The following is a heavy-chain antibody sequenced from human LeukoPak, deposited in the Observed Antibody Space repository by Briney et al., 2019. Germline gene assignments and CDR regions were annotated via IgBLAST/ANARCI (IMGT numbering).Heavy chain of an antibody. CDR3: ARGRGGYCTNGVCYKYYFDY. D-gene: IGHD2-8*01. CDR2: IYYSGST. V-gene: IGHV4-59*12. CDR1: GGSISSYY. Sequence: PSETLSLTCTVSGGSISSYYWSWIRQPPGKGLEWIGYIYYSGSTNYNPSLKSRVTISVDTSKNQFSLKLSSVTAADTAVYYCARGRGGYCTNGVCYKYYFDYWGQGTLVTVSS. J-gene: IGHJ4*02.